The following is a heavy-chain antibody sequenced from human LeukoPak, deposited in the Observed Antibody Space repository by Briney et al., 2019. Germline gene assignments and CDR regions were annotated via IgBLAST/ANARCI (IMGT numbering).Heavy chain of an antibody. CDR1: GGSFSGYY. CDR2: INHSGST. J-gene: IGHJ4*02. CDR3: ARGRGLYYYGSGTDY. V-gene: IGHV4-34*01. D-gene: IGHD3-10*01. Sequence: SETLSLTCAVYGGSFSGYYWSWIRQPPGKGLEWIGEINHSGSTNYNPSLKSRVTISVDTSENQFSLKLSSVTAADTAVYYCARGRGLYYYGSGTDYWGQGTLVTVSS.